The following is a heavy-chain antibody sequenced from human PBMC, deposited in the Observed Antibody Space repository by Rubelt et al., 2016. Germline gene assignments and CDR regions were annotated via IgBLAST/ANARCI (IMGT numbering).Heavy chain of an antibody. D-gene: IGHD6-19*01. J-gene: IGHJ5*02. V-gene: IGHV3-7*01. CDR3: ARDLSRIAVAGNWFDP. CDR2: IKEDGSEK. Sequence: MSWVRQAPGKGLDWVANIKEDGSEKHYVDSVKGRFTISRDNAKNSMYLQMNSLRAEDTAVYYCARDLSRIAVAGNWFDPWGQGTLVTVSS.